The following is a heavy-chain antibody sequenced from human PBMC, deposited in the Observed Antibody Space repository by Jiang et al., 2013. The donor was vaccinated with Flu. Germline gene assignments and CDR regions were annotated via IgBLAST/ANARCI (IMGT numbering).Heavy chain of an antibody. CDR3: ARDSGSCSFTTCYYFDF. J-gene: IGHJ4*02. D-gene: IGHD2-2*01. V-gene: IGHV1-46*03. CDR2: IDPTGTNT. Sequence: VKNPGASVKVSCKASGYTFTNYYLHWVRQAPGQGLEWMAIIDPTGTNTNYAQKFQGRLTMTKDTSTSTVYMELSSLRSEDTAVYYCARDSGSCSFTTCYYFDFWGQGTLVTVSS. CDR1: GYTFTNYY.